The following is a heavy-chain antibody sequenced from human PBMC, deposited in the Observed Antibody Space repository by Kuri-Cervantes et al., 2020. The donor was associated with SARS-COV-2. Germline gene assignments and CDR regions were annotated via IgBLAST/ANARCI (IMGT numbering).Heavy chain of an antibody. CDR1: GYTFTGYL. D-gene: IGHD2-21*01. J-gene: IGHJ4*02. CDR3: ARDEGKGGHCLGH. CDR2: IDPSSGGT. V-gene: IGHV1-2*02. Sequence: ASVKVSCKASGYTFTGYLIHWVRQAPGQGLEWMGWIDPSSGGTNSAQNFQGRVTMTRDTSISTAYMELRRLGSDDTAVYYCARDEGKGGHCLGHWGQGTLVTVSS.